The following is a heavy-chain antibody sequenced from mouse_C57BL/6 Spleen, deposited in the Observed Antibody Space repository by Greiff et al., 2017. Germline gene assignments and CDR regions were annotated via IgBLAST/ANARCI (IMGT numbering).Heavy chain of an antibody. CDR3: ARLRQGYYAMDY. J-gene: IGHJ4*01. CDR1: GYSFTDYN. V-gene: IGHV1-39*01. D-gene: IGHD2-12*01. Sequence: EVQLQQSGPELVQPGASVKISCKASGYSFTDYNMNWVKQSNGKSLEWIGVINPNYGTTSYNQTLKGKATLTVDQSSSTASMQLNRLTSDDSAVYYSARLRQGYYAMDYWGQGTSVTVSS. CDR2: INPNYGTT.